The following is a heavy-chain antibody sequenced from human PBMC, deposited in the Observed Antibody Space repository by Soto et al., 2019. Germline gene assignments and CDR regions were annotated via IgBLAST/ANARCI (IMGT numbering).Heavy chain of an antibody. CDR2: IRANSRGATT. CDR3: TRGVVIGY. J-gene: IGHJ4*02. CDR1: GFVFGDYE. Sequence: PGGSLRLSCTTSGFVFGDYEMSWFRQAPGKGLEWVGFIRANSRGATTEYAASVRGRFTISRDDSKSVAYLQMNSLKIEDTAVYYCTRGVVIGYWGQGTLVTVSS. V-gene: IGHV3-49*03.